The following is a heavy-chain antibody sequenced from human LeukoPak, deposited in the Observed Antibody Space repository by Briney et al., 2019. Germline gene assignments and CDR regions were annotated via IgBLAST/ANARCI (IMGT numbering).Heavy chain of an antibody. CDR2: ISYDGSNK. D-gene: IGHD3-3*01. Sequence: GGSLRLSCAVSGFTFSSYAMHWVRQAPGKGLEWVAVISYDGSNKYYADSVKGRFTISRDNSKNTLYLQMNSLRAEDTAVYYCARASGYYDFWSGYYAFDIWGQGTMVTVSS. CDR3: ARASGYYDFWSGYYAFDI. CDR1: GFTFSSYA. V-gene: IGHV3-30-3*01. J-gene: IGHJ3*02.